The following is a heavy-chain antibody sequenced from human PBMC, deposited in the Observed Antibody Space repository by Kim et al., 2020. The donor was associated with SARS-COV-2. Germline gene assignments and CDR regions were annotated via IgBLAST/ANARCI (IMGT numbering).Heavy chain of an antibody. D-gene: IGHD3-10*01. CDR2: INHSGST. V-gene: IGHV4-34*01. J-gene: IGHJ5*02. CDR1: GGSFSGYY. CDR3: ARGPVNYYGSGSYYSYNWFDP. Sequence: SETLSLTCAVYGGSFSGYYWSWIRQPPGKGLEWIGEINHSGSTNYNPSLKSRVTISVDTSKNQFSLKLSSVTAADTAVYYCARGPVNYYGSGSYYSYNWFDPWGQGTLVTVSS.